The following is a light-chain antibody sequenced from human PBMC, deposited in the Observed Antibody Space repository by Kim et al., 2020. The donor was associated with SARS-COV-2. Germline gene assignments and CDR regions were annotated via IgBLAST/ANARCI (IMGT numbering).Light chain of an antibody. V-gene: IGKV3-15*01. CDR3: QQYNKWPRT. Sequence: VSPGERAPLSCRASQSVSSSVAWFLQKRGQAPTLLIYGASTRATGIPARFTGSGSGTEFTLTISSLQSEDFAVYYCQQYNKWPRTFGQGTKVDIK. J-gene: IGKJ1*01. CDR2: GAS. CDR1: QSVSSS.